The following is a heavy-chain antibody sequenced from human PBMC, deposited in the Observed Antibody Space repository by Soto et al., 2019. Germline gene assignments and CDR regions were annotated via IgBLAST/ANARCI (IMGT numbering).Heavy chain of an antibody. J-gene: IGHJ5*02. CDR1: GGSLSGYY. Sequence: QVQLQQWGAGLLKPSETLSLTCAVDGGSLSGYYWSWIRQPPGKGLEWIGEINRSGSTNYITSLKXRVIISVXXXXXXXPLKLSSVTAADTAVYYCARGLLGGAATWGQGPLVTVSS. D-gene: IGHD3-16*01. CDR2: INRSGST. V-gene: IGHV4-34*01. CDR3: ARGLLGGAAT.